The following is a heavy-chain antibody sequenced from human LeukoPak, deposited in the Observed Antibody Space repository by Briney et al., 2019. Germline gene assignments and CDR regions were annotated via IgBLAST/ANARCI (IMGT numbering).Heavy chain of an antibody. V-gene: IGHV4-34*01. CDR3: AESIAVAGHYFDY. D-gene: IGHD6-19*01. CDR2: INHSGST. J-gene: IGHJ4*02. Sequence: SETLSLTYAVYGGSFSGYYWSWIRQPPGKGLEWIGAINHSGSTNYNPSLKSRVTISVDTSKNQFSLKLSSVTAADTAVYYCAESIAVAGHYFDYWGQGTLVTVSS. CDR1: GGSFSGYY.